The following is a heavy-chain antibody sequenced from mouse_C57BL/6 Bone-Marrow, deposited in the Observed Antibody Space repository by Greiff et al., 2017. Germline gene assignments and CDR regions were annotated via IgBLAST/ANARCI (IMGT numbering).Heavy chain of an antibody. CDR3: ARLSSYWYFDV. CDR2: INSDGGST. CDR1: EYEFPSHD. Sequence: EVKLVESGGGLVQPGASLKLSCESNEYEFPSHDMSWVRKTPEKRLELVAAINSDGGSTYYPDTMERRFIISRDNTKKALYLQMSSLRSEDTALYYCARLSSYWYFDVWGTGTTVTVSS. V-gene: IGHV5-2*01. D-gene: IGHD1-1*01. J-gene: IGHJ1*03.